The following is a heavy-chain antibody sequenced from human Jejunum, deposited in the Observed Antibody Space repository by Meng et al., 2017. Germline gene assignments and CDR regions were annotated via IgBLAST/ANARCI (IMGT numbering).Heavy chain of an antibody. CDR2: IDPNTGDT. D-gene: IGHD7-27*01. Sequence: ASVKVSCKASGYSFSTYWLHWVRQAPGQGLEWLGYIDPNTGDTKYAEKFQARVTMTRDTSISTAYMELSDLRSEDTAVYYCARGVVLGTARCLDAWGQRTLVTVSS. J-gene: IGHJ5*02. CDR1: GYSFSTYW. V-gene: IGHV1-2*02. CDR3: ARGVVLGTARCLDA.